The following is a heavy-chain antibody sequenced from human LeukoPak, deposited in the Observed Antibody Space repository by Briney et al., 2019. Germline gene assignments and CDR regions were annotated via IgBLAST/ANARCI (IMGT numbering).Heavy chain of an antibody. V-gene: IGHV4-30-2*01. CDR3: ARDLGVVRGEGGNWFDP. CDR2: IYHSGST. Sequence: SETLSLTCAVSGGSISSGGYSWSWLRQPPGTGLEWIGYIYHSGSTYYNPSLKSRVTISVDRSKNQFSLKLSSVTAADTAVYYCARDLGVVRGEGGNWFDPWGQGTLVTVSS. J-gene: IGHJ5*02. D-gene: IGHD3-10*01. CDR1: GGSISSGGYS.